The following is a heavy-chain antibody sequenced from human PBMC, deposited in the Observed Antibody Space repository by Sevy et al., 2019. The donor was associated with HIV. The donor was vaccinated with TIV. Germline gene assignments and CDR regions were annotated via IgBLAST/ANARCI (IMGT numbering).Heavy chain of an antibody. D-gene: IGHD6-6*01. CDR1: GFTFNAYA. CDR3: AKEADRYSSSSPADY. V-gene: IGHV3-23*01. Sequence: GGSLRLSCAASGFTFNAYAMTWVRQTPGKGLEWVSGISASGGTTDYADSVKGRFTISRDNSRNTLSLQMNNLRAGDTAVYYCAKEADRYSSSSPADYWGQGTLVTVSS. CDR2: ISASGGTT. J-gene: IGHJ4*02.